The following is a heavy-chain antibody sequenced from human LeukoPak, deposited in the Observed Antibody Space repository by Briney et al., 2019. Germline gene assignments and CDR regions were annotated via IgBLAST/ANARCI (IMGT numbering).Heavy chain of an antibody. CDR1: GYTFTSYG. V-gene: IGHV1-18*01. CDR2: ISAYNGNT. D-gene: IGHD6-13*01. CDR3: GRDRRIANWFDP. Sequence: ASVKVSCKASGYTFTSYGISWVRQAPGQGLEWMGWISAYNGNTNYAQKLQGRVTMTTDTSTSTAYMELRSLRSDDTAVYYCGRDRRIANWFDPWGQGTLVTVSS. J-gene: IGHJ5*02.